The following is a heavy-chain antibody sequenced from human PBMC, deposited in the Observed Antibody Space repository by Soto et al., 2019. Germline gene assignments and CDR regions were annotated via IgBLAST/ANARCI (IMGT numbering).Heavy chain of an antibody. CDR2: IYSGGST. Sequence: GGSLKLSCAASGFTVSSSHMSWGRQAPGKGLEWVSIIYSGGSTYYAESVKGRFTISRDKSENALYLQMDSLRAEDTAIYYCVRGNQVVKFDSWGQGTLVTVSS. CDR3: VRGNQVVKFDS. CDR1: GFTVSSSH. J-gene: IGHJ4*02. V-gene: IGHV3-66*01. D-gene: IGHD2-15*01.